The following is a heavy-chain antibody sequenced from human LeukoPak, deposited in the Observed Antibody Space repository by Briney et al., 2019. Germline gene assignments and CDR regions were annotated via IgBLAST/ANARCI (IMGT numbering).Heavy chain of an antibody. Sequence: SETLSLTCTVSGGSISSSNYYWDWIRQPPGKGLEWIGSIYYSGSTYHNPSFKSRVTVSVDASKNQFSLKLSSVTAADTAVYYCARDHHSSGLHWGQGTLVTVSS. CDR1: GGSISSSNYY. CDR2: IYYSGST. J-gene: IGHJ4*02. V-gene: IGHV4-39*07. D-gene: IGHD6-19*01. CDR3: ARDHHSSGLH.